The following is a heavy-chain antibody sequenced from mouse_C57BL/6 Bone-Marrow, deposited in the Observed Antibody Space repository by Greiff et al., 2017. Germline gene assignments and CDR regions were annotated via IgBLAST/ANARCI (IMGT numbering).Heavy chain of an antibody. Sequence: QVQLQQPGAELVMPGASVKLSCKASGYTFTSYWMHWVKQRPGQGLEWIGEIDPSDSYTNYNQKFKGKSTLTVDKSSSTAYMQLSSLTSEDSAVYYCARLTYYYAMDYWGQGTSVTVSS. V-gene: IGHV1-69*01. CDR3: ARLTYYYAMDY. CDR2: IDPSDSYT. CDR1: GYTFTSYW. J-gene: IGHJ4*01.